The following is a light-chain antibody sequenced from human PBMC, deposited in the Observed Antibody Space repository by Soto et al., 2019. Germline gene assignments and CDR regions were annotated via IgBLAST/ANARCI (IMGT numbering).Light chain of an antibody. V-gene: IGLV2-14*01. Sequence: QSVLTQPASVSGSPGQSITISCTGSTSDVGGSNYVSWYQQHPGRAPKLILYEVSHRPSGVSDRFSGSKSGNTASLTVSWLQAEDEADYYCSSYTIITTPYVFGSGTKLTVL. CDR2: EVS. J-gene: IGLJ1*01. CDR1: TSDVGGSNY. CDR3: SSYTIITTPYV.